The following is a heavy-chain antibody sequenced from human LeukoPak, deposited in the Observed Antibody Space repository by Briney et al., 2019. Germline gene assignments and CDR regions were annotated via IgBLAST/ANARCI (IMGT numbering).Heavy chain of an antibody. CDR3: ARSSLGDY. CDR2: IRYDGSNE. Sequence: PGGSLRLSCAPSGFTFSSYGMHWVRQAPCKGLEWVAFIRYDGSNEYYADSAKGRFTISRDKSKNTLYLQMNSLRVEDTAVYYCARSSLGDYWGQGTLVTVSS. CDR1: GFTFSSYG. J-gene: IGHJ4*02. V-gene: IGHV3-30*02. D-gene: IGHD7-27*01.